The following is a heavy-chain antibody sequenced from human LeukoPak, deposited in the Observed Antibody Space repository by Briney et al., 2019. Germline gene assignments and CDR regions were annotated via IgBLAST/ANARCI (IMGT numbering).Heavy chain of an antibody. CDR1: GFTFSNYY. CDR3: TSIFDHY. V-gene: IGHV3-74*01. Sequence: GGSLRLSCEASGFTFSNYYMHWVRQGPGKGLVWVSRISNDGTTTAYADSVKGRFTISRDNAKNTLYLQMSSLRAEDTAVYYFTSIFDHYWGQGTLVTVSS. CDR2: ISNDGTTT. D-gene: IGHD3-3*01. J-gene: IGHJ4*02.